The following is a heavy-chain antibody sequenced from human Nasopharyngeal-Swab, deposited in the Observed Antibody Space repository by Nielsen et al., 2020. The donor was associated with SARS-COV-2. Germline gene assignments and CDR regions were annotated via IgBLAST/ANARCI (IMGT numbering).Heavy chain of an antibody. D-gene: IGHD6-13*01. Sequence: WIRQPPGKGLEWVAVISYDGSNKYYADSVKGRFTISRDNSKNTLYLQMNSLRAEDTAVYYCAREGGRFSSTWYYYSYGMDVWGQGTTVTVSS. J-gene: IGHJ6*02. CDR2: ISYDGSNK. CDR3: AREGGRFSSTWYYYSYGMDV. V-gene: IGHV3-30-3*01.